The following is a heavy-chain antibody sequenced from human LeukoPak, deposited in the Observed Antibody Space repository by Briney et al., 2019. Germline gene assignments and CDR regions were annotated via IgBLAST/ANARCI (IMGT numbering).Heavy chain of an antibody. D-gene: IGHD3-3*01. J-gene: IGHJ6*02. V-gene: IGHV4-59*08. CDR2: IYYSGST. CDR1: GGSISSYY. CDR3: ARRRGDFWSGLYYYYGMDV. Sequence: KPSETLSLTCTVSGGSISSYYWSWIRQPPGKGLEWIGYIYYSGSTNYNPSLKSRVTISVDTSKNQFSLKLSSVTAADTAVYYCARRRGDFWSGLYYYYGMDVWGQGTTVTVSS.